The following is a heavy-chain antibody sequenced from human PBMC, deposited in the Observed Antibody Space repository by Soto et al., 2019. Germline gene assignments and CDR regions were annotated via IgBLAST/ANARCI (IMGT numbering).Heavy chain of an antibody. CDR1: GLPFSTYS. Sequence: ESGGGWVQPGGSRRLSCAASGLPFSTYSMNWVRQAPGKGLEWISYISSSGSTIYYADSVKGRFTISRDNAKNSLYLQMNSLRDDDTAVYYCARDYDYGYDYWGQGALVTVSS. J-gene: IGHJ4*02. CDR3: ARDYDYGYDY. D-gene: IGHD5-18*01. CDR2: ISSSGSTI. V-gene: IGHV3-48*02.